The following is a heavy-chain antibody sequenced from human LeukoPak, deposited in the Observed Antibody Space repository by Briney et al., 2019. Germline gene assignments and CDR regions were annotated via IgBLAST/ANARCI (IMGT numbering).Heavy chain of an antibody. Sequence: GGSLRLSCAASGFTFSSYWMHWVRQAPGKGLVWVSRIKSDGSTNYADSVKGRFTISRDNAKNTVSLQMNSLRAEDTGVYYCATAPSEIGGYYPEYLRHWGQGTLVTVSS. D-gene: IGHD3-22*01. J-gene: IGHJ1*01. CDR2: IKSDGST. CDR3: ATAPSEIGGYYPEYLRH. CDR1: GFTFSSYW. V-gene: IGHV3-74*01.